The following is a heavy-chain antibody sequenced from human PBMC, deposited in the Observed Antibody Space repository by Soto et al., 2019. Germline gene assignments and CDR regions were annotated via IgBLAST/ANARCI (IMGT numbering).Heavy chain of an antibody. Sequence: HPGGSLRLSCAASGFTFSGYAMTWVRQAPGKGFEWVSSTGGNGVATYYADSVTGRFTISRDNSKNTLYLQMDSLRAEDTAVYYCAKDSPFSGTGRLAFDYWGQGTLVTVSS. D-gene: IGHD3-10*01. J-gene: IGHJ4*02. CDR1: GFTFSGYA. CDR3: AKDSPFSGTGRLAFDY. V-gene: IGHV3-23*01. CDR2: TGGNGVAT.